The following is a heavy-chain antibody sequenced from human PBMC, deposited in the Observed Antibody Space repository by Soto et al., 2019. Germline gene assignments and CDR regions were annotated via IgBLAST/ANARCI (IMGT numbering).Heavy chain of an antibody. CDR2: IYYSGST. Sequence: QVQLQESGPGLVKPSQTLSLTCTVSGGSISSGGYYWSWIRQHPGKGLEWIGYIYYSGSTYYNPALTRRVTISVDTSKNQFSLKLSSVTAADTAVYYCARGPKEATEFDYWGQGTLVTVSS. CDR1: GGSISSGGYY. CDR3: ARGPKEATEFDY. V-gene: IGHV4-31*03. D-gene: IGHD5-12*01. J-gene: IGHJ4*02.